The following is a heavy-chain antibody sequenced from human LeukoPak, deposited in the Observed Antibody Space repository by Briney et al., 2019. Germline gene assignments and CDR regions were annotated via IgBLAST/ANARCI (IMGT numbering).Heavy chain of an antibody. V-gene: IGHV1-2*02. CDR2: INPNSGGT. Sequence: ASVKVSCEASGYTFTGYYMHWVRQAPGQGLEWMGWINPNSGGTNYAQKFQGRVTMTRDTSISTAYMELSRLRSDDTAVYYCARGGYLGYYYGMDVWGQGTTVTVSS. D-gene: IGHD6-25*01. CDR3: ARGGYLGYYYGMDV. J-gene: IGHJ6*02. CDR1: GYTFTGYY.